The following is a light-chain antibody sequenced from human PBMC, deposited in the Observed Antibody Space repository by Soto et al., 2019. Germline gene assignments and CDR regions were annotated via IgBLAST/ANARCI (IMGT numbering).Light chain of an antibody. Sequence: EIVMTQSPATLSMSAGERSTLSCRASQSVRSNLAWYHQKPGQAPRLLIYGASTRATGIPARFSGSGSGTEFILTINSLQSEDFVVYYCQQYDNWPPTFGQGTRLEIK. CDR3: QQYDNWPPT. V-gene: IGKV3D-15*01. CDR1: QSVRSN. CDR2: GAS. J-gene: IGKJ5*01.